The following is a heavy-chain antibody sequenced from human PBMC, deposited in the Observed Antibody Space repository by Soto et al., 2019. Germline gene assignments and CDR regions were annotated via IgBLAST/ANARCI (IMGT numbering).Heavy chain of an antibody. V-gene: IGHV3-74*01. J-gene: IGHJ4*02. CDR3: ARGGAMGVNY. Sequence: PEGSLGRSWTAAGITFNTHWMHWVRQAPGKGLVWVSRIYFDGITTNYADSVKGRLTVSRDNAKNTVYLHVNTLRDEDTAVYYCARGGAMGVNYWGQGTLV. D-gene: IGHD3-10*01. CDR1: GITFNTHW. CDR2: IYFDGITT.